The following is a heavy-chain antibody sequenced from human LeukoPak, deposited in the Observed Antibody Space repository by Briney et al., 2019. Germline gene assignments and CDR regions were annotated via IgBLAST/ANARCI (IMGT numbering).Heavy chain of an antibody. CDR3: ARDIGPYGGNPGGY. CDR2: IWYDGSNK. V-gene: IGHV3-33*01. CDR1: GFTSSSYG. J-gene: IGHJ4*02. Sequence: GGSLRLSCAASGFTSSSYGMHWVRQALGKGLEWVAVIWYDGSNKYYADSVKGRFTISRDNSKNTLYLQMNSLRAEDTAVYYCARDIGPYGGNPGGYWGQGTLVTVSS. D-gene: IGHD4-23*01.